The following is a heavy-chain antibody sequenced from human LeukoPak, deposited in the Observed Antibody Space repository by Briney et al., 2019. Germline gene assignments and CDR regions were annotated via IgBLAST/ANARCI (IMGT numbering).Heavy chain of an antibody. Sequence: SETLSLTCTVSGGSINNYYWSWIRQPPGKGLEFLGYIYYNGITNYNPSLKSRVTLSVDMSQNQFSLKLTSVTAADTALYYCARGGFRVGATGFDYWGRGTLVTVSS. CDR3: ARGGFRVGATGFDY. CDR1: GGSINNYY. D-gene: IGHD1-26*01. V-gene: IGHV4-59*01. CDR2: IYYNGIT. J-gene: IGHJ4*01.